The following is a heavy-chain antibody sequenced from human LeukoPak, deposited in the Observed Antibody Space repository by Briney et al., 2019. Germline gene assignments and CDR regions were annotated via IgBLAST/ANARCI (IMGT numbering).Heavy chain of an antibody. CDR1: GFAFSTYA. V-gene: IGHV3-21*01. D-gene: IGHD2-2*01. Sequence: PGGSLRLSCAASGFAFSTYAMNWVRQAPGEGLKWVSSSRGDSSYISYEDSVTGRFTISRDDAKNSLYLQMNSMRADDTAVYYCARYGVSSSTSYIDFWGQGTLVTVSS. CDR3: ARYGVSSSTSYIDF. J-gene: IGHJ4*02. CDR2: SRGDSSYI.